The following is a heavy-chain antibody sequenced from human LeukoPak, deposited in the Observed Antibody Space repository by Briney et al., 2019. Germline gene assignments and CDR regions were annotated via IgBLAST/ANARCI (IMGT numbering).Heavy chain of an antibody. CDR2: INPNSGGT. J-gene: IGHJ5*02. CDR1: GYTFTGYY. CDR3: ARAVSPLPAAMGWFDP. V-gene: IGHV1-2*02. D-gene: IGHD2-2*01. Sequence: GASVKVSCKASGYTFTGYYMYWVRQAPGQGLEWMGWINPNSGGTNYAQKFQGRVTMTTDTSTSTAYMELRSLRSDDTAVYYCARAVSPLPAAMGWFDPWGQGTLVTVSP.